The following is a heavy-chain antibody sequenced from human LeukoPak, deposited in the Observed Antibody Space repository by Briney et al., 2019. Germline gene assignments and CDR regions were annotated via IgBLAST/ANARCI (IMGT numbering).Heavy chain of an antibody. CDR3: AKGAGWYHY. Sequence: SETLSLTCTVSGGSVGSGTFYWSWIRQPPGKGLEWIGDIYYSRSTNYNPSLKSRVTISIDTSNNQFSLKLNSVTAADTAVYYCAKGAGWYHYWGQGTLVTVSS. V-gene: IGHV4-61*01. CDR1: GGSVGSGTFY. J-gene: IGHJ4*02. CDR2: IYYSRST. D-gene: IGHD6-19*01.